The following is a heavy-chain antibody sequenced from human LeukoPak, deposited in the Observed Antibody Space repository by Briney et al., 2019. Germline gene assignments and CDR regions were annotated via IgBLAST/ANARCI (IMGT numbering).Heavy chain of an antibody. CDR3: ARLDYCSGDSCYLGYFDY. Sequence: TSETLSLTCTVSGGSISSSYYYWGWIRQPPGKGLEWIGSIYSSGSTYYNPSLKSRVTISVDTSKNQFSLKLTSVTAADTAVYYCARLDYCSGDSCYLGYFDYWGQGTLVTVSS. V-gene: IGHV4-39*01. CDR2: IYSSGST. J-gene: IGHJ4*02. CDR1: GGSISSSYYY. D-gene: IGHD2-15*01.